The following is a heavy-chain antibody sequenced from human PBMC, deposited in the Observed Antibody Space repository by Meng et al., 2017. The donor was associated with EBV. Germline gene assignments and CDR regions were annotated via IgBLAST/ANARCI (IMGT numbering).Heavy chain of an antibody. J-gene: IGHJ5*02. CDR1: GASISSSYH. V-gene: IGHV4-39*01. Sequence: QLQLRASAPXPVTPXXXPSLTSPXPGASISSSYHWGWFRQPPGRGLEWIGGVHYTGSTYYSPSLKSRVTVSVDTSKNQFSLRLTSVTAADTAVYYCARPFPSWQSPRLDPFGAWGQGTLVTVSS. CDR3: ARPFPSWQSPRLDPFGA. D-gene: IGHD6-19*01. CDR2: VHYTGST.